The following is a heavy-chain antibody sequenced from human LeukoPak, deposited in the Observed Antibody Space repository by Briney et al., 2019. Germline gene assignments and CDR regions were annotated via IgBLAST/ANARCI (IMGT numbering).Heavy chain of an antibody. Sequence: QTGGSLRLSCAASGFTFSSYSMNWVRQAPGKGLEWVSYISSSSSTIYYADSVKGRFTISRDNAKNSLYLQMNSLRAEDTAVYYCAREGPNYDYVWAPGEVSMFVWGQGTTVTVSS. CDR3: AREGPNYDYVWAPGEVSMFV. V-gene: IGHV3-48*04. J-gene: IGHJ6*02. CDR1: GFTFSSYS. CDR2: ISSSSSTI. D-gene: IGHD3-16*01.